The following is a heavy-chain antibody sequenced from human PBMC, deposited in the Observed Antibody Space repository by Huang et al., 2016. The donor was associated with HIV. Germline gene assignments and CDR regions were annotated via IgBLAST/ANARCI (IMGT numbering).Heavy chain of an antibody. CDR2: INSDVSSA. J-gene: IGHJ6*02. V-gene: IGHV3-74*01. Sequence: DVQLVESGGDIVQPGGSLRLSCAASGGTFDKYWMNWVRQAPGKGLVLGASINSDVSSATYADFVKGRITISRDNGQKVLYLEMNSLRGDDAGVYYCARAKGTASTTYFYYFGLDVWGQGTTVTVSS. CDR1: GGTFDKYW. D-gene: IGHD1-26*01. CDR3: ARAKGTASTTYFYYFGLDV.